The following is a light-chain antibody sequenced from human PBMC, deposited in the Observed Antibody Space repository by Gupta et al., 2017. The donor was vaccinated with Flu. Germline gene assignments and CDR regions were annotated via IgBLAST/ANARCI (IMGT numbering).Light chain of an antibody. CDR3: APWDDSPSGHFL. J-gene: IGLJ1*01. V-gene: IGLV1-44*01. Sequence: VTISCSGGTSNIGSNTVTWYQQLPGAAPKLLIYDYHQRPSGVPDRFSGSTSGTSASLAISGLQSADEADYYCAPWDDSPSGHFLFGPGTKVTVL. CDR2: DYH. CDR1: TSNIGSNT.